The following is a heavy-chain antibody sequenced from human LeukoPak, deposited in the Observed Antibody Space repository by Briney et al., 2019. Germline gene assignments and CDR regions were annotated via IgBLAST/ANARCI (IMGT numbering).Heavy chain of an antibody. CDR2: INHSGST. CDR3: ARGRYCSSTSCYKAGGWFDP. Sequence: SETLSLTCAVYGGSFSGYYWSWIRKPPGKGLEWIGEINHSGSTNYNPSLKSRVTISVDTSKNQFSLKLSSVTAADTAVYYCARGRYCSSTSCYKAGGWFDPWGQGTLVTVSS. V-gene: IGHV4-34*01. CDR1: GGSFSGYY. D-gene: IGHD2-2*02. J-gene: IGHJ5*02.